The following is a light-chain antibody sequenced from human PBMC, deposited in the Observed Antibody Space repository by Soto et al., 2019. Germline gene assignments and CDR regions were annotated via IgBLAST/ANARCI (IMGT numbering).Light chain of an antibody. CDR2: DVT. V-gene: IGLV2-14*03. CDR1: SGDVGGYNY. Sequence: QSALTQPASVSGSPGQSITISCTGTSGDVGGYNYVSWYRQHPGKAPKVMIYDVTYRPSGVSNRFSGSKSGNTASLTISGLQAEDEADYYCISYTSTSALVFGGGTKVTVL. CDR3: ISYTSTSALV. J-gene: IGLJ3*02.